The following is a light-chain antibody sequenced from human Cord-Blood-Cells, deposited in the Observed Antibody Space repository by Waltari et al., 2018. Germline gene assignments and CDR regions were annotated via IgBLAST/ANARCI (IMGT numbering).Light chain of an antibody. CDR3: SSYTSSSTYV. V-gene: IGLV2-14*01. CDR1: RRDVGGYHY. J-gene: IGLJ1*01. Sequence: QSALTQPASVSGSPGQSISISCTGTRRDVGGYHYVSWYQQHPVKAPKLMIYDVSNRPSGVSNRFSGSKSGNTASLTISGLQAEDEADYYCSSYTSSSTYVFGTGTKVTVL. CDR2: DVS.